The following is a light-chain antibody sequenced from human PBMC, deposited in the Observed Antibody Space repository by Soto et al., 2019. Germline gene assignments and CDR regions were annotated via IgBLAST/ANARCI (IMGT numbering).Light chain of an antibody. Sequence: QSALTQPASVSGSPGQSITISCTGTRRDVGGYNYVSWYQQYPGKSPKLLIYEVTHRPSGVSNRFSGSKFGNTASLTISGLQAEDEADYYCSSYTISNTLPFVFGTGTKVTVL. CDR2: EVT. V-gene: IGLV2-14*01. CDR3: SSYTISNTLPFV. J-gene: IGLJ1*01. CDR1: RRDVGGYNY.